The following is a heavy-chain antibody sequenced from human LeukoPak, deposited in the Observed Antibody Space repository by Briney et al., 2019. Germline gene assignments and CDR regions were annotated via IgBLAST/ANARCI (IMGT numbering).Heavy chain of an antibody. Sequence: SVKVSCKASGGTFSSYAISWVRQAPGQGLEWMGGIIPIFGTANYAQKFQGRVTITADESTSTAYMELSSLRSEDTAVYYCARAPSYSSGWYHFDYWGQGTLVTVSS. J-gene: IGHJ4*02. D-gene: IGHD6-19*01. CDR2: IIPIFGTA. CDR3: ARAPSYSSGWYHFDY. V-gene: IGHV1-69*13. CDR1: GGTFSSYA.